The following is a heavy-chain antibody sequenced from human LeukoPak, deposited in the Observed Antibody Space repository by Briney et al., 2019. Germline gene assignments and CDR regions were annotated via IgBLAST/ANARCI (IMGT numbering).Heavy chain of an antibody. CDR3: AKGVASSIWNAIDV. J-gene: IGHJ4*02. CDR2: IYHSGST. Sequence: PSQTLSLTCTVSGGSISSGSYYWSWIRQPAGKGLEWIGSIYHSGSTYYNPSLKSRVTISVDTSKNQFSLKLSSVTAADTAVYYCAKGVASSIWNAIDVWGQGTLVTVSS. D-gene: IGHD1-1*01. V-gene: IGHV4-61*02. CDR1: GGSISSGSYY.